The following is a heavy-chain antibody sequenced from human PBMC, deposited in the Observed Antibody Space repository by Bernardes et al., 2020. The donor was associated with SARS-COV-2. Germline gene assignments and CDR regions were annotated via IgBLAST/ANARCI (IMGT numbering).Heavy chain of an antibody. D-gene: IGHD4-17*01. CDR2: ISYDGTNK. CDR1: GFTFSSFD. V-gene: IGHV3-30*18. J-gene: IGHJ4*02. Sequence: GGSLRLSCAASGFTFSSFDMHWVRQAPGKGLEWVAVISYDGTNKYYADSVKGRFTISRDNSKNTLYLQMNSLRAEDTAVYYCAKDRDDYDDYGPFDYWGGHFFDNWGQGSLLTVSS. CDR3: AKDRDDYDDYGPFDYWGGHFFDN.